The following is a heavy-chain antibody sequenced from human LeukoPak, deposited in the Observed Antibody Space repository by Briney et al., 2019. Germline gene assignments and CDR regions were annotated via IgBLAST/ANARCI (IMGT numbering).Heavy chain of an antibody. D-gene: IGHD3-16*02. CDR1: EFAFSTNA. CDR3: AKERAGYTNPYYFDY. Sequence: GGPLRLSCAAPEFAFSTNAMGWGRQPPGKGLEWFSTISGSGANTYYADSVRGRFTISRDNSKNTLYLHMNSLRAEDTAVYYCAKERAGYTNPYYFDYWGQGTLVTVSS. V-gene: IGHV3-23*01. J-gene: IGHJ4*02. CDR2: ISGSGANT.